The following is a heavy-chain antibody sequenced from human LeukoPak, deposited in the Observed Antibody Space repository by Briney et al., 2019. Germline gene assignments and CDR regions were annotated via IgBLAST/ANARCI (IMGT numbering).Heavy chain of an antibody. CDR2: IYTSGST. CDR1: TGSITSGSYY. V-gene: IGHV4-61*02. CDR3: ARDPTTGTTSSYDALDV. Sequence: PSETLSLTCTVSTGSITSGSYYWNWIRQSAGKGLEWIGRIYTSGSTDYNPSLKSRVTISLDTSKNQFSLRLSSVTAADTAMYHCARDPTTGTTSSYDALDVRGQGTMVTVSS. J-gene: IGHJ3*01. D-gene: IGHD1-7*01.